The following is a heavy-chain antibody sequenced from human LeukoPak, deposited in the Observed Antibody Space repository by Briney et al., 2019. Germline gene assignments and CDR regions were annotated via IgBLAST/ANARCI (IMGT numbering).Heavy chain of an antibody. D-gene: IGHD3-22*01. CDR1: GDSISSYY. CDR2: ISYSGST. CDR3: ARLHDSSGYYIDY. V-gene: IGHV4-59*08. J-gene: IGHJ4*02. Sequence: SETLSLTCTVSGDSISSYYWSWIRQPPGKGLEWIGYISYSGSTNYNPSLKSRVTISIDTSKNQFSLKLTSVTAADTAVYYCARLHDSSGYYIDYWGQGTLVTVSS.